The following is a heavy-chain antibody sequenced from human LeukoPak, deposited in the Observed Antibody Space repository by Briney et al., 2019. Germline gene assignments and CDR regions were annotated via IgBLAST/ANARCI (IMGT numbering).Heavy chain of an antibody. V-gene: IGHV4-39*07. CDR3: AGLVRGVITYYFDY. CDR2: IYYSGST. D-gene: IGHD3-10*01. CDR1: GGSISSSSYY. Sequence: PSETLSLTCTVSGGSISSSSYYWGWIRQPPGKGLEWIGSIYYSGSTNYNPSLKSRVTISVDTSKNQFSLKLSSVTAADTAVYYCAGLVRGVITYYFDYWGQGTLVTVSS. J-gene: IGHJ4*02.